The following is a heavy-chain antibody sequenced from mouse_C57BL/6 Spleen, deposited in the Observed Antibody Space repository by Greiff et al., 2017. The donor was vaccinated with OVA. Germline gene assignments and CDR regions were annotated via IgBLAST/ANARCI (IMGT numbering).Heavy chain of an antibody. CDR1: GFTFSDYY. J-gene: IGHJ2*01. V-gene: IGHV5-16*01. Sequence: EVQLVQSEGGLVQPGSSMKLSCTASGFTFSDYYMAWVRQVPEKGLEWVANINYDGSSTYYLDSLKGRFIFSRDNATNILYLQMSSLKSEDTATYYCARDERNGQYFDYWGQGTTLTVSS. CDR3: ARDERNGQYFDY. CDR2: INYDGSST. D-gene: IGHD3-1*01.